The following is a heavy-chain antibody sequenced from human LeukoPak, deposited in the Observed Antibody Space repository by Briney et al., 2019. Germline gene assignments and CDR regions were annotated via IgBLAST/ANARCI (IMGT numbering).Heavy chain of an antibody. V-gene: IGHV3-74*01. J-gene: IGHJ4*02. CDR1: GVTFISYW. CDR3: ARVPGYSSGYDY. Sequence: GGSLMLSCAAAGVTFISYWMHWVRQAPGKGRVWGSRINSDGSSTSYADSAKGRFTISRDNTKNTLYLQMNSLRAEDTAVYYCARVPGYSSGYDYWGQGNLVTVSS. D-gene: IGHD6-19*01. CDR2: INSDGSST.